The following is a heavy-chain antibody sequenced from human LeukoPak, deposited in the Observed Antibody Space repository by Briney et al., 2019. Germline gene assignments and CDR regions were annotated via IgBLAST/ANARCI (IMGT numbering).Heavy chain of an antibody. J-gene: IGHJ4*02. CDR1: GGSISSGDYY. V-gene: IGHV4-30-4*08. CDR2: INHSGST. D-gene: IGHD6-19*01. CDR3: ARGIYNSVDY. Sequence: PSQTLSPTCTVSGGSISSGDYYWSWIRQPPGKGLEWIGEINHSGSTNYHPSLKSRVTISVDTSKNQFSLKLSSVTAADTAVYYCARGIYNSVDYWGQGTRVTVSS.